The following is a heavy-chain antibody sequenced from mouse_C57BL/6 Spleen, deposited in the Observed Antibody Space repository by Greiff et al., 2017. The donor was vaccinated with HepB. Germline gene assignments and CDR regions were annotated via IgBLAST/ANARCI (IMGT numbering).Heavy chain of an antibody. CDR2: IDPSDSYT. CDR1: GYTFTSYW. J-gene: IGHJ2*01. CDR3: ARPWPFDY. Sequence: QVHVKQPGAELVKPGASVKLSCKASGYTFTSYWMQWVKQRPGQGLEWIGEIDPSDSYTNYNQKFKGKATLTVDTSSSTAYMQLSSLTSEDSAVYYCARPWPFDYWGQGTTFTVSS. V-gene: IGHV1-50*01.